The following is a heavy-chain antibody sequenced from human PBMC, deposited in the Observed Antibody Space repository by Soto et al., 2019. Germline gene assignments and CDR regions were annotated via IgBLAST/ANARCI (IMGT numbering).Heavy chain of an antibody. CDR3: ARMGDVPYYYYGLAV. V-gene: IGHV1-18*01. D-gene: IGHD3-16*01. Sequence: QVQLVQSGAEVKKPGASVKVSCKASGYSFTRYGISWVRQAPGQGLEWMGWISGYNANTNYPENLQGRVTMTTDTATSTAYMQARSLISADTAVYYCARMGDVPYYYYGLAVWGQGTTVTVSS. J-gene: IGHJ6*02. CDR1: GYSFTRYG. CDR2: ISGYNANT.